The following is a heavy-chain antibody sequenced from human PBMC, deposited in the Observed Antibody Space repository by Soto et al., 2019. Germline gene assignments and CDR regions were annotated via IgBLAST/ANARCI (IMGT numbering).Heavy chain of an antibody. D-gene: IGHD5-12*01. J-gene: IGHJ6*03. V-gene: IGHV3-15*01. CDR1: GFTFSNAW. CDR3: TTLSGYDFRTYYYYYMDV. Sequence: GGSLRLSCAASGFTFSNAWMSWVRQAPGKGLEWVGRIKSKTDGGTTDYAAPVKGRFTISRDDSKNTLYLQMNSLKTEDTAVYYCTTLSGYDFRTYYYYYMDVWGKGTTVTVSS. CDR2: IKSKTDGGTT.